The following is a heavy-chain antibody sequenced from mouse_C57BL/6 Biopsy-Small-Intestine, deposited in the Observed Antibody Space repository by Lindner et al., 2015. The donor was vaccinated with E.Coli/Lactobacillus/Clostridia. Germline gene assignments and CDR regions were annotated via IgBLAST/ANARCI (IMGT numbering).Heavy chain of an antibody. Sequence: VQLQESGPELVKPGASVKISCKASGYSFTGYYMHWVKQSPEKSLEWIGEINPSTGGTIYNQKFKAKATLTVDKSSSTAYMQLKSLTSEDSAVYYCARCDGYYTWLAYWGQGTLVTVSA. CDR3: ARCDGYYTWLAY. CDR2: INPSTGGT. D-gene: IGHD2-3*01. J-gene: IGHJ3*01. V-gene: IGHV1-42*01. CDR1: GYSFTGYY.